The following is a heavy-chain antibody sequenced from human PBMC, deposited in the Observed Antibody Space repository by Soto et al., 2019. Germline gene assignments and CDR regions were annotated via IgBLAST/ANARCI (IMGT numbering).Heavy chain of an antibody. Sequence: QAQLQESGPGLVKPSETLSLTCTVSGGSVSSGSYHWTWIRQPPGKGLEWIGYIYYSGSTNYNPALKSRVTISVDTSKTQCSLKLSSVTAADTAVYYCARDNMRARDGMDVWGQGTTVTVSS. CDR3: ARDNMRARDGMDV. CDR1: GGSVSSGSYH. CDR2: IYYSGST. J-gene: IGHJ6*02. D-gene: IGHD3-16*01. V-gene: IGHV4-61*01.